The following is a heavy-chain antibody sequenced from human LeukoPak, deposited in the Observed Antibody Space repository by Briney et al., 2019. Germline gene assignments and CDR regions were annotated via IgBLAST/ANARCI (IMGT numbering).Heavy chain of an antibody. CDR3: AKQPTYYYDTSGYYPY. CDR1: GFTFSSFT. Sequence: QPGGSLRLSCAASGFTFSSFTMRWVRQAPGKGLEWVSAISGSGGSTYYADSVKGRFTISRDNSKDTLYLQMNSLRAEDTAVYYCAKQPTYYYDTSGYYPYWGQGTLVTVSS. J-gene: IGHJ4*02. CDR2: ISGSGGST. D-gene: IGHD3-22*01. V-gene: IGHV3-23*01.